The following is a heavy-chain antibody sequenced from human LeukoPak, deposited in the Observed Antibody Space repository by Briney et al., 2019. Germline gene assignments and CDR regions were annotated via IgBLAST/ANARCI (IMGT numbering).Heavy chain of an antibody. D-gene: IGHD3-10*01. CDR2: IYHSGST. Sequence: SETLSLTCSVSGVSISGYYWSWIRQPPGKGLEWIGYIYHSGSTDYNPLLKSRVTISVDTFEKQLSLKLTSVTAADTAVYYCAREGGIWFGEFPYFDYWGRGTLVTVSS. J-gene: IGHJ4*02. CDR3: AREGGIWFGEFPYFDY. CDR1: GVSISGYY. V-gene: IGHV4-59*01.